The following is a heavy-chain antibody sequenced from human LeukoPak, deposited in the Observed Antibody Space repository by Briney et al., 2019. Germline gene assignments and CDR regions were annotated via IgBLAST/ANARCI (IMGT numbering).Heavy chain of an antibody. D-gene: IGHD6-19*01. V-gene: IGHV3-30-3*01. Sequence: GGSLRLSCAASGFTFSSYAMHWVRQAPGKGLEWVAVISYDGSNKYYADSVKDRFTISRDNSKNTLYLQMNSLRAEDTAVYYCARGSSSNYFDYWGQGTLVTVSS. J-gene: IGHJ4*02. CDR1: GFTFSSYA. CDR3: ARGSSSNYFDY. CDR2: ISYDGSNK.